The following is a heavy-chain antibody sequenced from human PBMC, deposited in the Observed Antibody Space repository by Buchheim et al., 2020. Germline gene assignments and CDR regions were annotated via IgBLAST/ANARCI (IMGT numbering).Heavy chain of an antibody. V-gene: IGHV3-30*04. CDR2: ISYDGSNK. Sequence: QVQLVESGGGVVQPGRSLRLSCAASGFTFSSYAMHWARQAPGKGLEWVAFISYDGSNKYYADSVKGRFTISRDNSENTLYLQMNSLRAEDTAVYYCARDPYYYGMDVWGQGTT. J-gene: IGHJ6*02. CDR1: GFTFSSYA. CDR3: ARDPYYYGMDV.